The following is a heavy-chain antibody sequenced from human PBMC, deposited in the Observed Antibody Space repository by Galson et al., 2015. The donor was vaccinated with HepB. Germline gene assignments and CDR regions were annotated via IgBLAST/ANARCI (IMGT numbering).Heavy chain of an antibody. J-gene: IGHJ6*02. D-gene: IGHD6-19*01. CDR1: GFTFSSYE. Sequence: SLRLSCAASGFTFSSYEMNWVRQAPGKGLEWISYISSSGSTIYYADSVKGRFTVSRDNAKNSLYLQMNSLRAEDTAVYYCARESTLNRLIAVADTDYYYYGMDVWGRGTTVTVSS. CDR3: ARESTLNRLIAVADTDYYYYGMDV. V-gene: IGHV3-48*03. CDR2: ISSSGSTI.